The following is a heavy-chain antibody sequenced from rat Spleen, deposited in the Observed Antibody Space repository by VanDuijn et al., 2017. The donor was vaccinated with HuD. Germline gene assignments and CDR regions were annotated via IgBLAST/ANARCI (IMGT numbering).Heavy chain of an antibody. CDR1: GFTFSNYY. D-gene: IGHD1-2*01. J-gene: IGHJ4*01. Sequence: EVQLVESGGGLVQPGRSLKLSCAASGFTFSNYYMAWVRQAPTKGLEWVASISPSGGSTYYPDSVKGRFTISRDNAKSTQYLQMDSLRSEDTATYYCATEGAAISSGVMDAWGQGASVTVSS. CDR2: ISPSGGST. CDR3: ATEGAAISSGVMDA. V-gene: IGHV5-27*01.